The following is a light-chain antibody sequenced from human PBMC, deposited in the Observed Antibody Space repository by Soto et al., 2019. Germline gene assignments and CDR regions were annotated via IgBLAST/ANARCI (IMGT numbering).Light chain of an antibody. CDR3: QQYGSSPPT. CDR1: QRVSSSY. Sequence: EIVLTQSPGTLSLSPGERATLSCRASQRVSSSYVAWYQQKTGQAPRLLIYEASIRAIVIPDRFSGSGSGTEFTLTISRPEPDDFAVYHCQQYGSSPPTFGQGSEVEIK. CDR2: EAS. V-gene: IGKV3-20*01. J-gene: IGKJ1*01.